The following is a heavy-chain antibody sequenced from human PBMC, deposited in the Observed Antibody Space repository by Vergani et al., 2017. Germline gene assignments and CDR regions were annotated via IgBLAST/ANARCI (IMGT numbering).Heavy chain of an antibody. Sequence: QVQLVESGGGVVQPGRSLRLSCAASGFTFSSYGMHWVRQAPGKGLEWVAVISYDGSNKYYADSVKGRFTISRDNSKITLYLQMNSLRAEDTAVYYCAKTYPTFSGSYGPEGPFDIWGQGTMVTVSS. J-gene: IGHJ3*02. D-gene: IGHD3-10*01. CDR3: AKTYPTFSGSYGPEGPFDI. V-gene: IGHV3-30*18. CDR2: ISYDGSNK. CDR1: GFTFSSYG.